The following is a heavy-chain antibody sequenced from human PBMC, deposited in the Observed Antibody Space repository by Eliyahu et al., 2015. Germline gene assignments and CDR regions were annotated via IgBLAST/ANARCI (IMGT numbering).Heavy chain of an antibody. D-gene: IGHD3-3*01. CDR1: GYTFTSYG. V-gene: IGHV1-18*01. CDR2: ISAYNGNT. J-gene: IGHJ4*02. CDR3: ARDVPYYDFWSGSNPPDY. Sequence: QVQLVQSGAEVKKPGASVKVSCKASGYTFTSYGSSWVRQAPGQGLEWMGWISAYNGNTNYAQKLQGRVTMTTDTSTSTAYMELRSLRSDDTAVYYCARDVPYYDFWSGSNPPDYWGQGTLVTVSS.